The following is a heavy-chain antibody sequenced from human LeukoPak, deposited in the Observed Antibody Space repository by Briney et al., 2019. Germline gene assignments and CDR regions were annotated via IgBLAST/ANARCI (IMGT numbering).Heavy chain of an antibody. CDR1: GFTFSRYA. J-gene: IGHJ4*02. CDR3: AREAYGQHYFDY. CDR2: ISYGGSNK. Sequence: PGRSLKLSCAASGFTFSRYAMHWVRQAPGKGLEWVAVISYGGSNKYYADSVKGRFTISRDNSKNTLYLQMNSLRAEDTAVFQCAREAYGQHYFDYWGQGSLVIVSS. V-gene: IGHV3-30-3*01. D-gene: IGHD4-17*01.